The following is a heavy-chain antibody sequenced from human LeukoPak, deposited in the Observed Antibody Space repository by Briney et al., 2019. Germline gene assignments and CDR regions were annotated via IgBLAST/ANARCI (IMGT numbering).Heavy chain of an antibody. V-gene: IGHV4-34*01. CDR2: INHSGST. J-gene: IGHJ6*03. Sequence: SETLSLTCAVYGGSFSGYYWSWIRQPPGKGLEWIGEINHSGSTNYNPSLKSRVTISVDTSKNQFSLKLSPVTAADTAVYYCARGNSNYYYMDVWGKGTTVTVSS. CDR1: GGSFSGYY. CDR3: ARGNSNYYYMDV. D-gene: IGHD4-11*01.